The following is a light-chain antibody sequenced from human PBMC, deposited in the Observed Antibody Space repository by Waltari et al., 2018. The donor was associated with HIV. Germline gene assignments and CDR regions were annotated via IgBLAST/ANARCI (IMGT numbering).Light chain of an antibody. CDR1: SSNIGSNY. Sequence: QSVLTQPPSASGTPGQRVSISCSGSSSNIGSNYVYWYQQLPGTAPKLLMYRNDERPSGVPCRFSGSKCGTSASLAISGLRSEDEADYYCAAWDDSLSAWVFGGGTKLTVL. CDR3: AAWDDSLSAWV. CDR2: RND. V-gene: IGLV1-47*01. J-gene: IGLJ3*02.